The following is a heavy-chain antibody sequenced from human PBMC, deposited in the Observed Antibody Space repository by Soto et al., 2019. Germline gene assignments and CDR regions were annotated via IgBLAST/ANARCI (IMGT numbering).Heavy chain of an antibody. D-gene: IGHD2-15*01. CDR3: ARESLVVVADYYYYYGMDV. Sequence: RASVKVSCKASGYTFTGYYMRWVRQAPGQGLEWMGWINPNSGGTNYAQKFQGRVTMTRDTSISTAYMELSRLRSDDTAVYYCARESLVVVADYYYYYGMDVWGQGTTVTVSS. CDR1: GYTFTGYY. J-gene: IGHJ6*02. CDR2: INPNSGGT. V-gene: IGHV1-2*02.